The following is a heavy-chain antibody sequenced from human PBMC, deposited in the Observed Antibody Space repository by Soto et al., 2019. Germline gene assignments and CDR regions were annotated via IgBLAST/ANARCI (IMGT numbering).Heavy chain of an antibody. J-gene: IGHJ4*02. V-gene: IGHV3-7*04. CDR1: GFTFSSYW. Sequence: GGSLRLSCAASGFTFSSYWMSWVRQAPGKGLEWVANIKQDGSENYYVDSVKGRFTISRDNAKNSLYLQMNSLRAEDTAVYYCARDSGRYYIDYWGQGTLVTVPQ. CDR3: ARDSGRYYIDY. CDR2: IKQDGSEN. D-gene: IGHD1-26*01.